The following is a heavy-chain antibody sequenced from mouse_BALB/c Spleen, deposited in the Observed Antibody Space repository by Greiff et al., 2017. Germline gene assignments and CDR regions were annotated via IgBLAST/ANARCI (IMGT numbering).Heavy chain of an antibody. CDR1: GYTFTSYV. V-gene: IGHV1-14*01. D-gene: IGHD2-4*01. J-gene: IGHJ4*01. Sequence: VQLQQSGPELVKPGASVKMSCKASGYTFTSYVMHWVKQKPGQGLEWIGYINPYNDGTKYNEKFKGKATLTSDKSSSTAYMELSSLTSEDSAVYYCARGGYDYVYYAMDYWGQGTSVTVSS. CDR3: ARGGYDYVYYAMDY. CDR2: INPYNDGT.